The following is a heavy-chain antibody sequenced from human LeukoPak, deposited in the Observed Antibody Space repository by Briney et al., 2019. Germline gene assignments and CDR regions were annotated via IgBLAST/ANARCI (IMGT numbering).Heavy chain of an antibody. CDR3: ARDRLGYYDFWSGYHYGMDV. Sequence: PGGSPRLSCAASGFTFSSYAMHWVRQAPGKGLEWVAVISYDGSNKYYADSVKGRFTISRDNSKNTLYLQMNSLRAEDTAVYYCARDRLGYYDFWSGYHYGMDVWGQGTTVTVSS. V-gene: IGHV3-30-3*01. CDR2: ISYDGSNK. J-gene: IGHJ6*02. CDR1: GFTFSSYA. D-gene: IGHD3-3*01.